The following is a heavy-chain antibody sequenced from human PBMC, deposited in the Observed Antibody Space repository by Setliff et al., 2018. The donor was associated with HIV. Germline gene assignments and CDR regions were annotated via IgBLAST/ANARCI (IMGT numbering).Heavy chain of an antibody. D-gene: IGHD3-22*01. Sequence: LRLSCAASGFTFISYSMNWVRQAPGKGLEWVSFISPSGTYIHYADSLKGRFTISRDNAKNSLCLQMNSLRAEDTAVYYCARDPPWNYDSSGYPYYFDYWGQGTLVTVSS. V-gene: IGHV3-21*01. CDR3: ARDPPWNYDSSGYPYYFDY. J-gene: IGHJ4*02. CDR2: ISPSGTYI. CDR1: GFTFISYS.